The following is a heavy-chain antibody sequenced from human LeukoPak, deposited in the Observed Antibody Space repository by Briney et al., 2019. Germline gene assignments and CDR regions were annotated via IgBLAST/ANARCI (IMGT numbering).Heavy chain of an antibody. Sequence: GASVKVSCKASGYTFTSYGISWVRQAPGQGLEWMGWISAYNGNTNYAQKLQGRVTMTTDTSTSTAYMELSSLRSEDTAVYYCAGGYYDSSGYYSSWFDPWGQGTLVTVSS. J-gene: IGHJ5*02. V-gene: IGHV1-18*01. CDR1: GYTFTSYG. CDR2: ISAYNGNT. D-gene: IGHD3-22*01. CDR3: AGGYYDSSGYYSSWFDP.